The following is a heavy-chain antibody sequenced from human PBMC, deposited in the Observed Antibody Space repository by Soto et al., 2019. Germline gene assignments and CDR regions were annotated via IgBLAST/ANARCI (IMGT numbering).Heavy chain of an antibody. V-gene: IGHV3-23*01. CDR3: AKGYGSGSYLFPDWFDP. J-gene: IGHJ5*02. Sequence: GGSLRLSCAASGFTFSSYAMSWVRQAPGKGLEWVSAISGSGGSTYCADSVKGRFTIYRDNPKNTLYLQMMSLRAEDTAVYFCAKGYGSGSYLFPDWFDPWGQGTLVTVSS. CDR2: ISGSGGST. CDR1: GFTFSSYA. D-gene: IGHD3-10*01.